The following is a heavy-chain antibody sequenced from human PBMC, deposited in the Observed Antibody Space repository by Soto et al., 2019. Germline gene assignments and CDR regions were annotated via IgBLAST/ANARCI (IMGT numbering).Heavy chain of an antibody. CDR1: GYTFTSYY. CDR3: ARASAAGTPPYYYYYGMDV. CDR2: INPSGGST. J-gene: IGHJ6*02. V-gene: IGHV1-46*01. Sequence: ASVKVSCKASGYTFTSYYMHWVRQAPGQGLEWMGIINPSGGSTSYAQKFQGRVTMTRDTSTSTVYMELSSLRSEDTAVYYCARASAAGTPPYYYYYGMDVWGQGTTVTVSS. D-gene: IGHD6-13*01.